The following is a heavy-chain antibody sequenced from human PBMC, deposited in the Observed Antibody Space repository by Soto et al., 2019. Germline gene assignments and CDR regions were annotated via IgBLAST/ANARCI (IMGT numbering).Heavy chain of an antibody. D-gene: IGHD2-15*01. CDR3: ARGGASSQWFDP. CDR1: GDSLSSGGYY. Sequence: QVQLQESGPGLVEPSQTLSLTCTVSGDSLSSGGYYWSWIRQHPGKGLEWIGFIYYSGSTNFNPSLKRRITMSVDTSKNQFSLKLNSVTAADTAVYYCARGGASSQWFDPWGQGTLVTVSS. CDR2: IYYSGST. V-gene: IGHV4-31*03. J-gene: IGHJ5*02.